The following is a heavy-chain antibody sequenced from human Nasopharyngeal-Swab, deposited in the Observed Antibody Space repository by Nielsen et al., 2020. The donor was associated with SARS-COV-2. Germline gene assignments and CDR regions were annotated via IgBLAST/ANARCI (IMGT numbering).Heavy chain of an antibody. CDR3: AKGAYYYGSGSYYNVDYYYGMDV. CDR1: GFTFSDSY. Sequence: GGSLRLSCAASGFTFSDSYMSWIRQAPGKGLEWVSAISGSGGSTYYADSVKGRFTISRDNSKNTLYLQMNSLRAEDTAVYYCAKGAYYYGSGSYYNVDYYYGMDVWGQGTTVTVSS. D-gene: IGHD3-10*01. CDR2: ISGSGGST. V-gene: IGHV3-23*01. J-gene: IGHJ6*02.